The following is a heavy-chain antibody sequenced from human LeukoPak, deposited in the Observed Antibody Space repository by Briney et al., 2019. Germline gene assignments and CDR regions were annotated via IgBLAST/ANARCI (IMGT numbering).Heavy chain of an antibody. D-gene: IGHD3-3*01. J-gene: IGHJ3*02. CDR3: AREPITIFGVVKGPDAFDI. CDR2: IYYSGST. Sequence: SETLSLTCTVSGGSISSGDYYWSWIRQPPGKGLEWIGYIYYSGSTYYNPSLKSRITISVDTSKNQFSLKLSSVTAADTAVYYCAREPITIFGVVKGPDAFDIWGQGTMVTVSS. V-gene: IGHV4-30-4*02. CDR1: GGSISSGDYY.